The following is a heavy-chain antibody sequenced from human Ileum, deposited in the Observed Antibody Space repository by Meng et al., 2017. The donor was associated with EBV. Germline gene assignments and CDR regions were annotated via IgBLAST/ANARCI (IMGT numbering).Heavy chain of an antibody. V-gene: IGHV4-4*02. J-gene: IGHJ4*02. CDR1: GGSISSSNW. Sequence: QVTLPPAGPGLVKPLGTLSLTCAVPGGSISSSNWWSWVRQPPGKGLEWIGEIYHSGSTNYNPSLKSRVTISVDKSKNQFSLNLSSVTAADTAVYYCARVGQWLPIDYWGQGTLVTVSS. CDR3: ARVGQWLPIDY. CDR2: IYHSGST. D-gene: IGHD6-19*01.